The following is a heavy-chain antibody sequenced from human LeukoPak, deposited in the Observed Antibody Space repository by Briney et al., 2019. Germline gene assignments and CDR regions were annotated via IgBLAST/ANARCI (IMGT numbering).Heavy chain of an antibody. CDR3: ASSTSSWGYYYYMDV. Sequence: KYGESLKISCKGSGYSFTSYWIGWVRQMPGKGLEWMGIIYPGDSDTRYSPSFQGQVTISADKSISTAYLQWSSLKASDTAMYYCASSTSSWGYYYYMDVWGKGTTVTVSS. D-gene: IGHD2-2*01. CDR1: GYSFTSYW. J-gene: IGHJ6*03. V-gene: IGHV5-51*01. CDR2: IYPGDSDT.